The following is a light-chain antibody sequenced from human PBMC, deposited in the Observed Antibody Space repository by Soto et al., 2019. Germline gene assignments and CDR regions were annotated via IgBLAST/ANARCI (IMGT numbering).Light chain of an antibody. CDR3: QQYNNWSMYT. V-gene: IGKV3-15*01. CDR1: QGFFSN. Sequence: EIVLTQSPATLSVSPGERVTLSCRASQGFFSNFAWYQQKPGHAPRLLSFCAFNTATGNPARFSGSGSGTEFTLTISSLQSEDFAVYYCQQYNNWSMYTFGQGTKLEIK. J-gene: IGKJ2*01. CDR2: CAF.